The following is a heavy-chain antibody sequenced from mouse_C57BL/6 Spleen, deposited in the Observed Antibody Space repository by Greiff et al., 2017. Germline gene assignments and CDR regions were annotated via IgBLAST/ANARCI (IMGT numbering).Heavy chain of an antibody. CDR2: IYPRSGNT. CDR1: GYTFTSYG. D-gene: IGHD1-1*01. J-gene: IGHJ4*01. Sequence: QVQLQQSGAELARPGASVKLSCKASGYTFTSYGISWVKQRTGQGLEWIGEIYPRSGNTYYNAKFKGKATLTADKSSSTAYMELRSLTSEDSAVYFCARYSQNYYVSSWDAMDYWGQGTSVTVSS. CDR3: ARYSQNYYVSSWDAMDY. V-gene: IGHV1-81*01.